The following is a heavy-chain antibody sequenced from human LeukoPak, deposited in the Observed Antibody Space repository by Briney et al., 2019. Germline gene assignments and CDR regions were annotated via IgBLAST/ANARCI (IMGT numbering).Heavy chain of an antibody. J-gene: IGHJ6*02. Sequence: GRSLRLSCAASGFTFSSYGMHWVRQAPGKGLEWVAVISYDGSSKYYADSVKGRFTISRDNSKNTLYLQMNSLRAEDTAVYYCAKDAGLRMAFLLQYYYYGMDVWGQGTTVTVSS. CDR3: AKDAGLRMAFLLQYYYYGMDV. CDR2: ISYDGSSK. CDR1: GFTFSSYG. D-gene: IGHD5-24*01. V-gene: IGHV3-30*18.